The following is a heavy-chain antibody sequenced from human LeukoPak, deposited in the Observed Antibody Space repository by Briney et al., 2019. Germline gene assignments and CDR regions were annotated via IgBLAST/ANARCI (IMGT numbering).Heavy chain of an antibody. Sequence: GGSLRLSCAASGFTFSSYATSWVRQAPGKGLEWGSAISGSGGSTYYADSVKGRFTISRDNSKNTLYLQMNSLRAEDTAVYYCAKFQWELLTPFDYWGQGTLVTVSS. CDR3: AKFQWELLTPFDY. J-gene: IGHJ4*02. D-gene: IGHD1-26*01. CDR1: GFTFSSYA. CDR2: ISGSGGST. V-gene: IGHV3-23*01.